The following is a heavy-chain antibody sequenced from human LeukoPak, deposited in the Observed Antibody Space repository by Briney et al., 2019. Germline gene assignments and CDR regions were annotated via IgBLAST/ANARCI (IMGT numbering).Heavy chain of an antibody. D-gene: IGHD2-2*01. CDR3: ARGGDCSSTSCYEYFQH. Sequence: SETLSLTCTVSGGSISSYYWSWIRQPPGKGLEWIGYIYYSGSTNYNPSLKSRVTISVDTSKNQFSLKLSSVTAADTAVYYCARGGDCSSTSCYEYFQHWGQGTLVTVSS. J-gene: IGHJ1*01. CDR2: IYYSGST. CDR1: GGSISSYY. V-gene: IGHV4-59*01.